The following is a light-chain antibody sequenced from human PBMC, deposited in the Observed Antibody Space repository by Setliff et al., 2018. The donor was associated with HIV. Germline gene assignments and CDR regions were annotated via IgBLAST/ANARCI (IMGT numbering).Light chain of an antibody. Sequence: QSVLTQPASVSGSPGQSITISCTGTSSNIGSYKLVSWYQQRPGKAPKLFIYEVNQRPSGVSNRFSGSKSGNTASLTISGLQAEDEADYYCCSYAGVSPSLVFGGGTQRTV. J-gene: IGLJ2*01. V-gene: IGLV2-23*02. CDR1: SSNIGSYKL. CDR3: CSYAGVSPSLV. CDR2: EVN.